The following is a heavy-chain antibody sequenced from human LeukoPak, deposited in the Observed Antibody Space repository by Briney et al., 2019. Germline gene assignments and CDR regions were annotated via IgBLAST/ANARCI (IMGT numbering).Heavy chain of an antibody. Sequence: SETLSLTCTVSGGSISTYYWSWIRQPPGKGLEWNGYIYYSGSTNYNPSLKSRVTISVDTSKNQFSLKLSSVTAADTAVYYCARTVGALYDAFNIWGQGTMVTVSS. CDR3: ARTVGALYDAFNI. V-gene: IGHV4-59*08. CDR2: IYYSGST. CDR1: GGSISTYY. J-gene: IGHJ3*02. D-gene: IGHD1-26*01.